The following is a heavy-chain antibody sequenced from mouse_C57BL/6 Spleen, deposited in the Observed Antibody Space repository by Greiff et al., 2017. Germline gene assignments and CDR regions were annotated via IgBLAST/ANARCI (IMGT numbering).Heavy chain of an antibody. J-gene: IGHJ2*01. D-gene: IGHD1-1*01. CDR1: GYTFTSYW. CDR3: ARGPFITTVVGGDFDY. CDR2: IDPSDSET. V-gene: IGHV1-52*01. Sequence: QVQLQQPGAELVRPGSSVKLSCKASGYTFTSYWMHWVKQRPIQGLEWIGNIDPSDSETHYNQKFKDKATLTVDKSSSTAYMQLSSLTSEDSAVYYCARGPFITTVVGGDFDYWGQGTTLTVSS.